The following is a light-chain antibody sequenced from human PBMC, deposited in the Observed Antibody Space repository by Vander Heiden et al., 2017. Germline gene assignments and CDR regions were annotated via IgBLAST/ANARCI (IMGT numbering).Light chain of an antibody. CDR3: CSHAASTIWV. CDR2: EVT. CDR1: SSDVGSYTF. Sequence: QSALTQPAFVSGSSGQSITISCTGTSSDVGSYTFVSWYQHHPAKAPKLLIYEVTRRPSGVSSRFSGSKSGNTASVTISGLQAEDEADYYCCSHAASTIWVLGGGSKLTVL. J-gene: IGLJ3*02. V-gene: IGLV2-23*02.